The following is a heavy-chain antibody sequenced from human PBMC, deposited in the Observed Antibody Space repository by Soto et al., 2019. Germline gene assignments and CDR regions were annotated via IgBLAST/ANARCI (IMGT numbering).Heavy chain of an antibody. Sequence: EVQLLESGGGLVRPGGSLRLSCGGSNLTFSTYAMTWVRQAPGKGLEWVSGISVGGGITKYADSVKGRFTISRDNSKNTLYLQMNSLRAEDTAIYYCPKDPNGDYLGAFDSWGQGTLVTVSS. D-gene: IGHD4-17*01. CDR2: ISVGGGIT. CDR1: NLTFSTYA. V-gene: IGHV3-23*01. CDR3: PKDPNGDYLGAFDS. J-gene: IGHJ4*02.